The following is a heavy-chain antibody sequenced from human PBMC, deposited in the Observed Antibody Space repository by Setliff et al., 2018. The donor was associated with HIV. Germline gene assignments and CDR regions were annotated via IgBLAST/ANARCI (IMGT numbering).Heavy chain of an antibody. Sequence: GGSLRLSCAASGFTFSSYWMHWVRQAPGKGLVWVSRIHGDGSSTSYADSVKGRFTISRDNAKNTLYLQVNSLSAEDTAVYYCARGSKSTGWSNDIWGQGTMVTVSS. CDR2: IHGDGSST. D-gene: IGHD6-19*01. CDR1: GFTFSSYW. J-gene: IGHJ3*02. V-gene: IGHV3-74*01. CDR3: ARGSKSTGWSNDI.